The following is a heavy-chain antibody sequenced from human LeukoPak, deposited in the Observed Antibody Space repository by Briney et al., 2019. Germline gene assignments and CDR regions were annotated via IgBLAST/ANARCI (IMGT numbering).Heavy chain of an antibody. Sequence: GGSLRLSCAASGFTFSSYWMSWVRQAPGKGLEWVANIKQDGSEKYYVDSVKGRFTISRDNAKNSLYLQVNSLRAEDTAVYYCARDRHYGSGSYKYWGQGTLVTVSS. CDR1: GFTFSSYW. CDR3: ARDRHYGSGSYKY. CDR2: IKQDGSEK. V-gene: IGHV3-7*01. D-gene: IGHD3-10*01. J-gene: IGHJ4*02.